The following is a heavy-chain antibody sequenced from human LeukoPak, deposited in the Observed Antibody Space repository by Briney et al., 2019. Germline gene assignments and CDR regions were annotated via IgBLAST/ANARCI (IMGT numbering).Heavy chain of an antibody. CDR3: ARGWGYEITHAFDI. Sequence: GGSLRLSCVASGFNFRTYGMGWVRQAPGKGLEWVSTLNGNGDTTHYADSVKGRFTISRDNSKNTLYLQMNSLRAEDTAVYFCARGWGYEITHAFDIWGQGTMVTVSS. D-gene: IGHD1-20*01. CDR2: LNGNGDTT. CDR1: GFNFRTYG. V-gene: IGHV3-23*01. J-gene: IGHJ3*02.